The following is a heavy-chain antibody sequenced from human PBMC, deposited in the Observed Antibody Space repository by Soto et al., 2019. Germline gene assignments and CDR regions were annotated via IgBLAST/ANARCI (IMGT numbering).Heavy chain of an antibody. V-gene: IGHV5-10-1*01. CDR1: GYSFTSYW. J-gene: IGHJ3*02. D-gene: IGHD6-6*01. Sequence: GESLKISCKGSGYSFTSYWISWVRQMPGKGLEWMGRIDPSDSYTNYSPSFQGHVTISADKSISTAYLQWSSLKASDTAMYYCARSTYSSSSAFRAFDIWGQGTMVTVS. CDR2: IDPSDSYT. CDR3: ARSTYSSSSAFRAFDI.